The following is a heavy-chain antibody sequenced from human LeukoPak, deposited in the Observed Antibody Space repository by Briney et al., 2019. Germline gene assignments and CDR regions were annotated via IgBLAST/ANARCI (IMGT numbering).Heavy chain of an antibody. J-gene: IGHJ4*02. V-gene: IGHV4-31*03. D-gene: IGHD2/OR15-2a*01. CDR1: GGSISSSGYY. CDR3: ATSGDFGSLAY. Sequence: SETLSLTCTVSGGSISSSGYYWTWIRQHPGMGLEWIGYISYSGSTYYNPSLNSRITISSDTSKNQFSLNLNSVTAADTAVYYCATSGDFGSLAYWGQGTLVTVSS. CDR2: ISYSGST.